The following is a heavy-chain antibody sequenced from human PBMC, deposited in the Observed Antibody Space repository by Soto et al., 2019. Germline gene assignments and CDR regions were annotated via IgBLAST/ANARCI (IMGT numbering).Heavy chain of an antibody. V-gene: IGHV1-18*04. CDR2: ISAYNGNT. J-gene: IGHJ6*02. CDR1: GYTFTSYG. CDR3: ARDPRDRTTIFGVVTPHYGMDF. D-gene: IGHD3-3*01. Sequence: ASVKVSCKASGYTFTSYGISWVRQAPGQGLEWMGWISAYNGNTNYAQKLQGRVTMTTDTSTSTAYMELRSLRSDDTAVYYCARDPRDRTTIFGVVTPHYGMDFWGQGTTVTVSS.